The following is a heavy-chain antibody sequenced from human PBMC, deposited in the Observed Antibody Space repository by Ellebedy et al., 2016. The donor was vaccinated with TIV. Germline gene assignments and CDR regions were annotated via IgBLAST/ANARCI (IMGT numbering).Heavy chain of an antibody. CDR3: VAGAPIIDF. J-gene: IGHJ4*02. Sequence: GESLKISCAASELTFSLYAMTWVRQAPGKGLDWVSTISVSADSTYYADSVKGRFTISRDNSKNMLYLQMYSLKAEDTAVYYCVAGAPIIDFWGQGVLVTVSS. V-gene: IGHV3-23*01. CDR2: ISVSADST. D-gene: IGHD2-8*02. CDR1: ELTFSLYA.